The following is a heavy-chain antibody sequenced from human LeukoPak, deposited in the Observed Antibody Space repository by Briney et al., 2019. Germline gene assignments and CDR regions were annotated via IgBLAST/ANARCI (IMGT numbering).Heavy chain of an antibody. V-gene: IGHV4-59*01. CDR2: IYYSGNT. J-gene: IGHJ4*02. CDR1: GVTISRYY. Sequence: NSSEPLSLTCSAPGVTISRYYRSWIRQPPGKGLEWIGYIYYSGNTNYNPSLKSRVTISVDTSKNQFSLKLSSVTAADTAVYYCARDTPPDYWGQGTLVTVSS. CDR3: ARDTPPDY.